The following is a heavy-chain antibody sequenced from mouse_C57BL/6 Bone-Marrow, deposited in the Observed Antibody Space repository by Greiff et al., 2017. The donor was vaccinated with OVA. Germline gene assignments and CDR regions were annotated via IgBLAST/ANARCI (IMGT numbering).Heavy chain of an antibody. CDR2: IDPSDSYT. J-gene: IGHJ2*01. D-gene: IGHD2-2*01. V-gene: IGHV1-50*01. CDR1: GYTFTSYW. CDR3: ARRGLLGYDGDFDY. Sequence: VQPQQPGAELVKPGASVKLSCKASGYTFTSYWMQWVKQRPGQGLEWIGEIDPSDSYTNYNQKFKGKATLTVDTSSSTAYMQLSSLTSEDSAVYYCARRGLLGYDGDFDYWGQGTTLTVSS.